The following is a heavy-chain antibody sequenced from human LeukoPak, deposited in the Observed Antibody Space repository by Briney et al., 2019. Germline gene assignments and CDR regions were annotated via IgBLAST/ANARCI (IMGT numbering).Heavy chain of an antibody. CDR2: ISYDGSNK. Sequence: GGSLRLSCAASGFTSSSYGMHWVRQAPGKGLEWVAVISYDGSNKYYADSVKGRFTISRDNSKNTLYLQMNSLRAEDTAVYYCAKDSDDSSGYYYWYFDYWGQGTLVTVSS. CDR3: AKDSDDSSGYYYWYFDY. CDR1: GFTSSSYG. V-gene: IGHV3-30*18. J-gene: IGHJ4*02. D-gene: IGHD3-22*01.